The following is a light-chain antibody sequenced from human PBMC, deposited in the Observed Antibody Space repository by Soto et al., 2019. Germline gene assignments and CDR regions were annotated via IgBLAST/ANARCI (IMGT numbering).Light chain of an antibody. CDR3: QQRTSWPLT. Sequence: EIVLTQSPATLSLSPGERATLSCRASQSVSSYLAWYQQKPGQAPMLLIYDSSNKATGIPPRFSGSGSGTDFTLTISSLEAEDFAIYYCQQRTSWPLTFGGGTKVEI. CDR2: DSS. V-gene: IGKV3-11*01. J-gene: IGKJ4*01. CDR1: QSVSSY.